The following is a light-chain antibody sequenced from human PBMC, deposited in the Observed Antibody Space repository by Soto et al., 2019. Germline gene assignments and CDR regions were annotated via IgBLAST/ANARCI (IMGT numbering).Light chain of an antibody. CDR1: QNINNY. J-gene: IGKJ4*01. CDR2: AAS. CDR3: QQADSFPT. V-gene: IGKV1-12*01. Sequence: DIQMTQSPSSLSASVGDRVTITCQASQNINNYLNWYQQKPGKAPKLLIYAASSLQSGVPSRFSGSGSGTDFTLTISSMKPEDFATYYCQQADSFPTFGGGTKVDIK.